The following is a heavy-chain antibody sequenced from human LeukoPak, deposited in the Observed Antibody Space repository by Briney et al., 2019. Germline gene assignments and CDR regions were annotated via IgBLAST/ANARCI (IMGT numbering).Heavy chain of an antibody. CDR1: GFTFSSYE. D-gene: IGHD3-10*01. Sequence: GGSLRLSCAASGFTFSSYEMNWVRQAPGKGLEWVSYISSSGSTIYYADSVKGRFTISRDNAKNSLYLQMNSLRAEDTAVYYCARDAQLWFGESGYTDAFDIWGQGTMVTVSS. J-gene: IGHJ3*02. V-gene: IGHV3-48*03. CDR3: ARDAQLWFGESGYTDAFDI. CDR2: ISSSGSTI.